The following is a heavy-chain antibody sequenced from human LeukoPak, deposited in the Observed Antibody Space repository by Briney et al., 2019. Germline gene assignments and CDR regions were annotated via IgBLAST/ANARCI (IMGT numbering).Heavy chain of an antibody. Sequence: GGSLRLSCAASGFTFSSYSMNWVRQAPGKGLEWVSSISSSSSYIYYADSVKGRFTISRDNAENSLYLQMNSLRAEDTAVYYCARVARGYSGYDLYGAFDIWGQGTMVTVSS. CDR1: GFTFSSYS. CDR3: ARVARGYSGYDLYGAFDI. CDR2: ISSSSSYI. V-gene: IGHV3-21*01. J-gene: IGHJ3*02. D-gene: IGHD5-12*01.